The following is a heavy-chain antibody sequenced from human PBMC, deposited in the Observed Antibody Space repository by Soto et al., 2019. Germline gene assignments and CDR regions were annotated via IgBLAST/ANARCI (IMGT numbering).Heavy chain of an antibody. Sequence: ASVKVSCKASGYIFTRYGIHWVRQAPGQGLEWVGWINAGTGQVKYSQKFQGRVSITRDTSASTAYMELSSPKSEDTAVYYCARVMAVQAFDIWGQGTKVTVSS. D-gene: IGHD4-17*01. CDR3: ARVMAVQAFDI. V-gene: IGHV1-3*01. CDR1: GYIFTRYG. CDR2: INAGTGQV. J-gene: IGHJ3*02.